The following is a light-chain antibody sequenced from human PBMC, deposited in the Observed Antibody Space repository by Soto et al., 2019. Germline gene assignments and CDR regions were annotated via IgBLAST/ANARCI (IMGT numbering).Light chain of an antibody. CDR1: SSDVGGYNY. CDR2: EVS. CDR3: SSYTSSILYV. Sequence: QSALAQPASVSGSPGQSITISCPGTSSDVGGYNYVSWYQQHPGKAPKLMIYEVSNRPSGVSNRFSGSKSGNTASLTISGLQAEDEADYYCSSYTSSILYVFGTGTKVTV. J-gene: IGLJ1*01. V-gene: IGLV2-14*01.